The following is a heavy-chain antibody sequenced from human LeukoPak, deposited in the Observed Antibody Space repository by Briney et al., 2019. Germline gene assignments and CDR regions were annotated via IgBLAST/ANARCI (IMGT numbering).Heavy chain of an antibody. J-gene: IGHJ4*02. CDR3: ARDKPRGSYYGSIFDS. Sequence: GGSLRLSCEASGFTFSSYWMSWVRQAPGKGLEWVANIRDDGGEIYYVDSVKGRFTISRDNAKSSLFLQMDSLRAEDAAVYYCARDKPRGSYYGSIFDSWGQGTLVTVSS. D-gene: IGHD1-26*01. CDR2: IRDDGGEI. CDR1: GFTFSSYW. V-gene: IGHV3-7*01.